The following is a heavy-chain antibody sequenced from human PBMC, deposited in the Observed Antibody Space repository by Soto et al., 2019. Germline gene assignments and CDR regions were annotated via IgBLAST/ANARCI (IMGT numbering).Heavy chain of an antibody. J-gene: IGHJ6*02. CDR1: GGSISSGDYY. V-gene: IGHV4-30-4*01. CDR2: IYYSGST. D-gene: IGHD1-7*01. Sequence: QVQLQESGPGLVKPSQTLSLTCTVSGGSISSGDYYWSWIRQPPGKGLEWIGYIYYSGSTYYNPSLKRRVTIAVDTSKNQFSRKLSSVTAADTAVYYCARAAGNWNYGYYYYYGMDVWGQGTTVTVSS. CDR3: ARAAGNWNYGYYYYYGMDV.